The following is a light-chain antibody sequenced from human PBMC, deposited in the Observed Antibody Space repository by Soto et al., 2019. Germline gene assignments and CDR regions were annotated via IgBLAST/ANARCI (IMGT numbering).Light chain of an antibody. CDR3: CLYVYRHNLV. Sequence: QSALTQPPSASGSPGQSVTIPCTGTSGDVGGYNYVSWYQQHPGKVPKLIIYEVTKRPSGVPDRFSGSKSGNTASLTVSGLQADDEAAYYCCLYVYRHNLVFGGGTKLTVL. CDR2: EVT. CDR1: SGDVGGYNY. J-gene: IGLJ2*01. V-gene: IGLV2-8*01.